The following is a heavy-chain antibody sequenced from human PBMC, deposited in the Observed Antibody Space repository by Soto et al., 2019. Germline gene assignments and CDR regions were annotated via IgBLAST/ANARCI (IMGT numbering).Heavy chain of an antibody. CDR1: GFTFSSYA. J-gene: IGHJ4*02. CDR3: AKGREYSSSEGKDY. V-gene: IGHV3-23*01. CDR2: ISGSGGST. D-gene: IGHD6-6*01. Sequence: EVQLLESGGGLVQPGGSLRLSCAASGFTFSSYAMSWVRQAPGKGLEWVSAISGSGGSTYYADSVKGRFTISRVNSKNPLYLQMNSLRAEDTAVYYCAKGREYSSSEGKDYWGQGTLVTVSS.